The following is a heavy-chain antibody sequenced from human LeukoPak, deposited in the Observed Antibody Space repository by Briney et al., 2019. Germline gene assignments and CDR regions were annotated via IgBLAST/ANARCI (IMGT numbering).Heavy chain of an antibody. J-gene: IGHJ4*02. Sequence: PGGSLRLSCAASGLTFSSYAMSWVRQAPGSGLEWVSTISGNGVSTHYADSVKGRFTISRDNSKNMLYLQMNSLGAEDTAVYYCAWELPSFDYWGQGTLVTVSS. CDR1: GLTFSSYA. D-gene: IGHD1-26*01. V-gene: IGHV3-23*01. CDR3: AWELPSFDY. CDR2: ISGNGVST.